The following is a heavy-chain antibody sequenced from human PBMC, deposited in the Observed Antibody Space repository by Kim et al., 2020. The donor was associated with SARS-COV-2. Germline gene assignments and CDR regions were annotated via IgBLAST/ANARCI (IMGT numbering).Heavy chain of an antibody. V-gene: IGHV1-8*01. J-gene: IGHJ4*02. CDR3: ARGRVAGTGTTDY. D-gene: IGHD6-19*01. Sequence: YAQRFQARMTMTRNTSKSTAYMKLSSLRSEDTAVYYCARGRVAGTGTTDYWGQGTLVTVSS.